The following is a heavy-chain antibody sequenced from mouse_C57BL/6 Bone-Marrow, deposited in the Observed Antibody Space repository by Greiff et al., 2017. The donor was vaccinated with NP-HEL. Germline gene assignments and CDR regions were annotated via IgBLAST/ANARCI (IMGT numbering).Heavy chain of an antibody. V-gene: IGHV5-4*01. Sequence: EVQGVESGGGLVKPGGSLKLSCAASGFTFSSYAMSWVRQTPEKRLEWVATISDGGSYTYYPDNVKGRFTISRDNAKNNLYLQMSHLKSEDTAMYYCARDFYYSNLYAMDYWGQGTSVTVSS. J-gene: IGHJ4*01. CDR1: GFTFSSYA. D-gene: IGHD2-5*01. CDR2: ISDGGSYT. CDR3: ARDFYYSNLYAMDY.